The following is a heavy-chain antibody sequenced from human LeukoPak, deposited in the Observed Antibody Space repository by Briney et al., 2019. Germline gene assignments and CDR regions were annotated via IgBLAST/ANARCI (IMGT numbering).Heavy chain of an antibody. V-gene: IGHV3-21*04. J-gene: IGHJ5*02. CDR3: AKRYSDGGFDP. CDR2: ISSSSSYI. CDR1: GFTFSSYS. D-gene: IGHD3-10*01. Sequence: GGSLRLSCAASGFTFSSYSMNCVRQAPGKGLEWVSSISSSSSYIYYADSVKGRFTISRDNSKNTVFLQMNDLTIEDTAIYYCAKRYSDGGFDPWGQGTLVTVSS.